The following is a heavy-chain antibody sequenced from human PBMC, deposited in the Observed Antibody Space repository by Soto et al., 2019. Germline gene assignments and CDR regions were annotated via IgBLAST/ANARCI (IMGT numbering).Heavy chain of an antibody. CDR2: IIPMIHIV. CDR3: ARSLYYYGSGERSWFDP. Sequence: QAQLVQSGAEVRKPGSSVKVSCEASGGTFSSNIINWVRQAPGQGLEWMGRIIPMIHIVNYAQKFQDRVTITADKSTRTAYMELSNLRSEDTAVYYCARSLYYYGSGERSWFDPCGQGTLVTVSS. CDR1: GGTFSSNI. D-gene: IGHD3-10*01. V-gene: IGHV1-69*02. J-gene: IGHJ5*02.